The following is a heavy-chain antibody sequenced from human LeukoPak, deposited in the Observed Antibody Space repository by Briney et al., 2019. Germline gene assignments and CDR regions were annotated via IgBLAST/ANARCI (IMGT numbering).Heavy chain of an antibody. CDR2: ISYDGSNK. Sequence: GRSLRLSCAASGLTFSSYAMHWVRQAPGKGLEWVAVISYDGSNKYYADSVKGRFTISRDNSKNTLYLQMNSLRAEDTAVYYCAKYFASYSSSWYYFDYWGQGTLVTVSS. CDR1: GLTFSSYA. D-gene: IGHD6-13*01. V-gene: IGHV3-30*04. J-gene: IGHJ4*02. CDR3: AKYFASYSSSWYYFDY.